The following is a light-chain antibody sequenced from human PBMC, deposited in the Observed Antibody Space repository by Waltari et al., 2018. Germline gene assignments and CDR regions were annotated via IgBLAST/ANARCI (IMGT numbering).Light chain of an antibody. CDR1: TLRRYY. V-gene: IGLV3-19*01. Sequence: SPDLTQDPSVPLALGKTVGITCQVYTLRRYYTSWYQQSPGQAPVLVLYGPGNRPSGIPDRFSGSTSGNTASLTITGAQAEDEADYYCHSRETFSTRLFGGGTRLTV. J-gene: IGLJ2*01. CDR2: GPG. CDR3: HSRETFSTRL.